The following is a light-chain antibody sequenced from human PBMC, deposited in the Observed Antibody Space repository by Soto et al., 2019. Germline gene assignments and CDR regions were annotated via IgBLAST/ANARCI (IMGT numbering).Light chain of an antibody. V-gene: IGLV2-14*03. Sequence: QSALTQPASVSGSRGQSITISCTGTSSDVGGYNYVSWYQHHPGEAPKLMIYDVNNRPSGVSNRFSGSKSDNTASLTISGLQAEDEADYYCSSYTSSSTYVFGTGTKLTVL. CDR3: SSYTSSSTYV. CDR1: SSDVGGYNY. CDR2: DVN. J-gene: IGLJ1*01.